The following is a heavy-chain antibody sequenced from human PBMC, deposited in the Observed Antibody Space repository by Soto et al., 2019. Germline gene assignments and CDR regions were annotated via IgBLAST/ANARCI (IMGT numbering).Heavy chain of an antibody. D-gene: IGHD3-22*01. CDR3: ASSYYHDSSPDY. CDR2: IYYSGST. CDR1: GGSISSYY. V-gene: IGHV4-59*01. J-gene: IGHJ4*02. Sequence: SETLSLTCTVSGGSISSYYWSWIRQPPGKGLEWIGYIYYSGSTNYNPSLKSRVTISVDTSKNQFSLKLSSVTAADTAVYYCASSYYHDSSPDYWGRGTQVTVSS.